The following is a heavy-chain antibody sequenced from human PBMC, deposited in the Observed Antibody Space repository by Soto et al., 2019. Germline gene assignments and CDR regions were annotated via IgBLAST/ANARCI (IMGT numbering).Heavy chain of an antibody. V-gene: IGHV4-4*02. J-gene: IGHJ6*02. Sequence: QVQLQESGPGLVKPSGTLSLTCAVSGGSISSSNWWSWVRQPPGKGLEWIGEIYHRGSTNYNPSLKSRVTISVDKSKNQFSLKLSSVTAADTAVYYCAREGRDITGYYYYYGMDVWGQGTTVTVSS. CDR3: AREGRDITGYYYYYGMDV. D-gene: IGHD2-15*01. CDR2: IYHRGST. CDR1: GGSISSSNW.